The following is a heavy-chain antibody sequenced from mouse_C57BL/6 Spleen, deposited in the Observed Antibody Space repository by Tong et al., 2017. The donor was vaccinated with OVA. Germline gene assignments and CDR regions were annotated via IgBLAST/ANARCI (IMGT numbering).Heavy chain of an antibody. J-gene: IGHJ1*01. CDR1: GYTFTDYV. Sequence: VQLQQSGPELVKPGASVKMSCKASGYTFTDYVISWVKQRTGQGLEWIGEIYPGSGSTYYNEKFKGKATLTADKSSSTAYMELRSLTSEDSAVYYCARRDWYFDVWGAGTTVTVSS. V-gene: IGHV1-81*01. CDR3: ARRDWYFDV. CDR2: IYPGSGST.